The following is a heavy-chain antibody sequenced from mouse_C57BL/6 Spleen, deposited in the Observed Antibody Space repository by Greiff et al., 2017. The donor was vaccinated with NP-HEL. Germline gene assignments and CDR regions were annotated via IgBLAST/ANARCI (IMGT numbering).Heavy chain of an antibody. D-gene: IGHD2-10*01. V-gene: IGHV5-17*01. CDR1: GFTFSDYG. CDR3: ARSYYGNTYFDY. CDR2: ISSGSSTI. J-gene: IGHJ2*01. Sequence: EVKLMESGGGLVKPGGSLKLSCAASGFTFSDYGMHWVRQAPEKGLEWVAYISSGSSTIYYADTVKGRFTISRDNAKNTLFLQMTSLRSEDTAMYYCARSYYGNTYFDYWGQGTTLTVSA.